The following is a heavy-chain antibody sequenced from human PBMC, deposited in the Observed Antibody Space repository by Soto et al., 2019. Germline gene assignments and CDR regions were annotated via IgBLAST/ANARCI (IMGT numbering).Heavy chain of an antibody. D-gene: IGHD2-2*01. V-gene: IGHV4-31*03. CDR1: GGSITSGNYY. J-gene: IGHJ6*02. Sequence: PSETTSLTCTVSGGSITSGNYYWSWIRQHPGKGLEWIGYIYYSGSTYYNPSLKSRVAISIDTSKNHFSLRLSSVTAADTAVYYCVREGVYCSSTSCYPFWGQGTTVTV. CDR3: VREGVYCSSTSCYPF. CDR2: IYYSGST.